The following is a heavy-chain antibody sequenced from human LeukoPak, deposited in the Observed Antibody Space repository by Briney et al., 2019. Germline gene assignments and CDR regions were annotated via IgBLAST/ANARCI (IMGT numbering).Heavy chain of an antibody. CDR3: ARRGAGDYFDY. Sequence: EESPQISCKGSGYSFSMYWIAWVRQMPGKGLECMGIIYPGDSGTRYSPSLQGQVTISADKSINTAYLRWSTLKASDIAMYYCARRGAGDYFDYWGQGALVTVSS. J-gene: IGHJ4*02. CDR1: GYSFSMYW. V-gene: IGHV5-51*01. CDR2: IYPGDSGT. D-gene: IGHD6-19*01.